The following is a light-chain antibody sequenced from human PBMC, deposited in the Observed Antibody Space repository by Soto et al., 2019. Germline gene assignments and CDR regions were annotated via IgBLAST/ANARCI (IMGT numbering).Light chain of an antibody. Sequence: QSALTQPASVSGSPGQSITISCTGSTSDIGSYNLVSWYQQHPGKAPKLMIYEGNKRPSGVSNRFSGSRSGNTASLTISGLQAEDEADYYCSSYTSSSALIFGGGTKLTV. CDR3: SSYTSSSALI. CDR2: EGN. CDR1: TSDIGSYNL. J-gene: IGLJ2*01. V-gene: IGLV2-14*02.